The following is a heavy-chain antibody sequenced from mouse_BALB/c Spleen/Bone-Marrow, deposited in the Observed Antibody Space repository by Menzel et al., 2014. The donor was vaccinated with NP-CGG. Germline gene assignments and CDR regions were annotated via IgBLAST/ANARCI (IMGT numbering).Heavy chain of an antibody. CDR3: ARHGGYDPFAY. Sequence: DVKLVESGGGLVQPGESLKLSCESNEYEFPSHDMSWVRKTLEKRLELVAAINSDGGRTYYPDTMERRFIISRDNTKKTLYLQMSSLRSEDTALYYCARHGGYDPFAYWGQGTLVTVSA. CDR1: EYEFPSHD. D-gene: IGHD2-2*01. CDR2: INSDGGRT. V-gene: IGHV5-2*01. J-gene: IGHJ3*01.